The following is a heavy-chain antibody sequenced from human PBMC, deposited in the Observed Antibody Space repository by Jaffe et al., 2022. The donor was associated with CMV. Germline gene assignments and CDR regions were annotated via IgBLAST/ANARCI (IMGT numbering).Heavy chain of an antibody. J-gene: IGHJ4*02. CDR1: GFTFSSYG. Sequence: QVQLVESGGGVVQPGRSLRLSCAASGFTFSSYGMHWVRQAPGKGLEWVAVIWYDGSNKYYADSVKGRFTISRDNSKNTLYLQMNSLRAEDTAVYYCARGDRLWFGEGPLGGFDYWGQGTLVTVSS. V-gene: IGHV3-33*08. CDR2: IWYDGSNK. CDR3: ARGDRLWFGEGPLGGFDY. D-gene: IGHD3-10*01.